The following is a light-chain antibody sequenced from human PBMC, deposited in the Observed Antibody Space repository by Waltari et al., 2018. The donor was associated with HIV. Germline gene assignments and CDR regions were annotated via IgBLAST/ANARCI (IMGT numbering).Light chain of an antibody. V-gene: IGLV1-51*01. CDR3: ATWDASLTVV. CDR1: DSNIGNNY. Sequence: QSVLTQPPSVSAAPGQKVSISCSGSDSNIGNNYVSWYQQLPGTAPKLLIYDRYQRPSGIPDRFSGSKSGTSATLGIAGLQTGDEAYYYCATWDASLTVVFGGGTKLTVL. J-gene: IGLJ2*01. CDR2: DRY.